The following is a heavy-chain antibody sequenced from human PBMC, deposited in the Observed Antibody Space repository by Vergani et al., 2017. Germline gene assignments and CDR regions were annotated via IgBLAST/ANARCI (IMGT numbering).Heavy chain of an antibody. CDR1: GYTFTSYY. V-gene: IGHV1-46*03. J-gene: IGHJ3*02. CDR3: ARVHILTGYYDAFDI. Sequence: QVQLVQSGAEVKKPGASVKVSCKASGYTFTSYYMHWVRQAPGQGLEWMGIINPSGGSTSYAQKFQGRVTMTRDTSTSTVYMELSSLRSEDTAVYYYARVHILTGYYDAFDIWGQGTMVTVSS. CDR2: INPSGGST. D-gene: IGHD3-9*01.